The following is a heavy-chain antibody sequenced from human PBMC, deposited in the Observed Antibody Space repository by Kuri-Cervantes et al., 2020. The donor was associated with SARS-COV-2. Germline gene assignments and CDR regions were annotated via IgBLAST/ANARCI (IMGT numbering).Heavy chain of an antibody. D-gene: IGHD7-27*01. CDR1: GFTFSSYW. Sequence: ETLSLTCAASGFTFSSYWMSWVRQAPGKGLEWVANIKQDGSEKYCVDSVKGRFTISRDNAKNSLYLQMNSLRAEDTAVYYCARDRELGTRGTNWFDPWGQGTLVTVSS. V-gene: IGHV3-7*01. CDR2: IKQDGSEK. J-gene: IGHJ5*02. CDR3: ARDRELGTRGTNWFDP.